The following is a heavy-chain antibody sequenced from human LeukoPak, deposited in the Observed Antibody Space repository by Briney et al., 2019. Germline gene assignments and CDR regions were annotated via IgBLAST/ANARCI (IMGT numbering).Heavy chain of an antibody. V-gene: IGHV3-74*01. D-gene: IGHD3-10*01. J-gene: IGHJ5*02. CDR2: INSDGSST. CDR1: GFTFSSYW. CDR3: AKDRGMWFGDNNWFDP. Sequence: PGGSLRLSCAASGFTFSSYWMHSVRQAPGKGLVWVSRINSDGSSTSYADSVKGRFTISRDNAKNTLYLQMNSLRAEDTAVYYCAKDRGMWFGDNNWFDPWGQGTLATVSS.